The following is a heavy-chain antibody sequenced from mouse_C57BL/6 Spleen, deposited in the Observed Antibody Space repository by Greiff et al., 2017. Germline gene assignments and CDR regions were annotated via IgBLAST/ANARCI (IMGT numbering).Heavy chain of an antibody. J-gene: IGHJ2*01. V-gene: IGHV7-3*01. D-gene: IGHD2-4*01. CDR3: ARMITFDY. CDR1: GFTFTDYY. CDR2: IRNQANGYTT. Sequence: EVQLVESGGGLVQPGGSLSLSCAASGFTFTDYYMSWVRQPPGKALEWLGFIRNQANGYTTEYSASVKGRFTISRDNSQSILYLQMNSLRAEDSATYYCARMITFDYWGQGTTLTVSS.